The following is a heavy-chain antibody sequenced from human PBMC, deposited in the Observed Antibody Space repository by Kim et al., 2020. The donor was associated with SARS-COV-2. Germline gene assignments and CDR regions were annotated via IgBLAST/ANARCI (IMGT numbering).Heavy chain of an antibody. J-gene: IGHJ3*02. CDR1: GGSISSGGYY. CDR2: IYYSGST. CDR3: ARARKDIVLVVYAMGAFDI. Sequence: SETLSLTCTVSGGSISSGGYYWSWIRQHPGKGLEWIGYIYYSGSTYYNPSLKSRVTISVDTTKNHFSLKLSSVTAADTAVYYCARARKDIVLVVYAMGAFDIWGQGTMFTVSS. V-gene: IGHV4-31*03. D-gene: IGHD2-8*02.